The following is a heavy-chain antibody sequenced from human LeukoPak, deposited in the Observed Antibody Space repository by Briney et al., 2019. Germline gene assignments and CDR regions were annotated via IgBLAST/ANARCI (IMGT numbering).Heavy chain of an antibody. CDR3: ARDSSSDAFDI. V-gene: IGHV1-18*01. Sequence: ASVKVSCKASGYTFTSSGISWVRQAPGQGLEWMGWISGYNGETNYVQKFLGRVTMTIDSSTSTAYMELRSLRSDDTAVYYCARDSSSDAFDIWGQGTMVTVSS. CDR1: GYTFTSSG. CDR2: ISGYNGET. J-gene: IGHJ3*02. D-gene: IGHD6-6*01.